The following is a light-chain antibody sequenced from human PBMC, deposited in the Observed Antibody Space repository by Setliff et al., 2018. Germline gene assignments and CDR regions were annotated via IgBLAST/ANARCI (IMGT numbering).Light chain of an antibody. CDR3: AAWDDSLNGVI. Sequence: QSVLTQPPSASGTPGQRVTISSSGSSSNIGSNTVNWYQQLPGTAPKLLIYRNNQRPSGVPDRFSGSKSGTSASLAISGLQSEDEADYSCAAWDDSLNGVIFGGGTKVTVL. CDR2: RNN. CDR1: SSNIGSNT. J-gene: IGLJ2*01. V-gene: IGLV1-44*01.